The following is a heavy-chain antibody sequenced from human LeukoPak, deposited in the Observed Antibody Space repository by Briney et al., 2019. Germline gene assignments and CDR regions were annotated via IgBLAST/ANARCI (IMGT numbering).Heavy chain of an antibody. V-gene: IGHV1-18*04. CDR3: AGSEVVVVPAAHYYYYGMDV. CDR1: GYTFTSYG. Sequence: GASVKVSCKASGYTFTSYGISWVRQAPGQGLEWMGWISAYNGNTNYAQKLQGRVTMTTDTSTSTAYMELRSLRSDDTAVYYCAGSEVVVVPAAHYYYYGMDVWGKGTTVTVSS. CDR2: ISAYNGNT. D-gene: IGHD2-2*01. J-gene: IGHJ6*04.